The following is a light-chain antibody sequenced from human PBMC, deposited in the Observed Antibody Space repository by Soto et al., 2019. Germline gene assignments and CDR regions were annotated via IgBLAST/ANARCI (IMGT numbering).Light chain of an antibody. CDR1: QDITDY. CDR3: QQSEALVLS. V-gene: IGKV1-33*01. J-gene: IGKJ4*01. Sequence: DIQMTQSPSSLSASVGDRVTITCQASQDITDYLHWYQQKPGKAPRLLIYDASNLETGVPSRFSGSGSGTDFSFTISSLQPEEIATYYCQQSEALVLSFGGGTKVEIK. CDR2: DAS.